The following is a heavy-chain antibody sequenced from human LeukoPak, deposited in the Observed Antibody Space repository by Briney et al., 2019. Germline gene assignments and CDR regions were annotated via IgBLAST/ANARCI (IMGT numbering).Heavy chain of an antibody. CDR3: ARAAYDSSGYLTL. Sequence: GGSLRLSCAASGFTFSSYGMHWVRQAPGKGLEWVAVIWYDGSNKYHADSVKGRSTISRDNSKNKFYLQMNSLRAEDTAVYYCARAAYDSSGYLTLWGQGTLVTVSS. J-gene: IGHJ4*02. V-gene: IGHV3-33*01. CDR2: IWYDGSNK. CDR1: GFTFSSYG. D-gene: IGHD3-22*01.